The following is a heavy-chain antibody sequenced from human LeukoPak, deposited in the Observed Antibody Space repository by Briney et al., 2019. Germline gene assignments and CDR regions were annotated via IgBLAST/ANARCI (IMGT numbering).Heavy chain of an antibody. V-gene: IGHV4-4*07. CDR3: ARGGGIAVSGYYFDY. D-gene: IGHD6-19*01. CDR1: GGSISSYY. Sequence: PSETLSLTRTVSGGSISSYYWSWIRQPAGKGLEWIGRVYISGSTNYNPSLKSRVTISVDKSKNQFSLKLSSVTAADTAVYYCARGGGIAVSGYYFDYWGQGTLVTVSS. J-gene: IGHJ4*02. CDR2: VYISGST.